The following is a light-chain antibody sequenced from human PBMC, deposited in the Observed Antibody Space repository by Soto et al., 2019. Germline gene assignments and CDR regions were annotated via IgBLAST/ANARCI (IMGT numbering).Light chain of an antibody. CDR3: MQALQTPT. Sequence: DLVMTQSPLSLPVTPGEPASISCRSSQSLLHSNGYNYLDWYLQKPGQSTQLLIYLGSNRASGXPXXFSGSGSGTDFPLKISRVEAEDVGVYYCMQALQTPTFGGGTKVEIK. V-gene: IGKV2-28*01. CDR2: LGS. CDR1: QSLLHSNGYNY. J-gene: IGKJ4*01.